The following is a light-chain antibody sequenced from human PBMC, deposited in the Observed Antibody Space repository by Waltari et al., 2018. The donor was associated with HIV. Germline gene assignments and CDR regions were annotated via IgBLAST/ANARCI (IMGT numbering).Light chain of an antibody. V-gene: IGKV3-11*01. Sequence: EVVLTQSPATLSLSPGERATLSCRASQSVYNYLTWYQQKPGQAPRLLIYDASSRATGVPPRFSGSGSGTDFTLTITSLEPEEFAVYYCQQRSNWLWTFGQGTKVEVK. J-gene: IGKJ1*01. CDR1: QSVYNY. CDR3: QQRSNWLWT. CDR2: DAS.